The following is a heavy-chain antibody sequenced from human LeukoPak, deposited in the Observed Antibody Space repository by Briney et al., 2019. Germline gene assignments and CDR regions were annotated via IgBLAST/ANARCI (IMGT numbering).Heavy chain of an antibody. CDR3: ARQRGSAYSGLFGGPFDY. CDR2: IYPGDSDT. J-gene: IGHJ4*02. D-gene: IGHD2-15*01. Sequence: RGESLKISCKGSGYSFTSYWIGWVRQMPGKGLEWMGIIYPGDSDTRYSPSFQGQVTISADKSISTAYLQWSSLKASDTAMYYCARQRGSAYSGLFGGPFDYWGQGTLVTVSS. V-gene: IGHV5-51*01. CDR1: GYSFTSYW.